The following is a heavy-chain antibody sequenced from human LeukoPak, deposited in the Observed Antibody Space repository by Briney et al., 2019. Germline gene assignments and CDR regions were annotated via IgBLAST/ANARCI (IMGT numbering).Heavy chain of an antibody. V-gene: IGHV3-21*01. J-gene: IGHJ6*03. CDR2: ISSSSYI. Sequence: GGSLRLSCAASGFTFSSYSMNWVRQAPGKGLEWVSSISSSSYIYYADSVKGRFTISRDNAKNSLYLQMNSLRAEDTAVYYCARDSPGYYYYMDVWGKGTTVTVSS. CDR3: ARDSPGYYYYMDV. CDR1: GFTFSSYS.